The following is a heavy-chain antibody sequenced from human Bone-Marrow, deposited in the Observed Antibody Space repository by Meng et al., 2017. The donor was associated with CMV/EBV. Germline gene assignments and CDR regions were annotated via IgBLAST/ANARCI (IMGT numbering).Heavy chain of an antibody. D-gene: IGHD7-27*01. CDR2: IYYSGST. V-gene: IGHV4-39*07. J-gene: IGHJ4*02. CDR3: ARDPGVGLDY. CDR1: GGSISSSSYY. Sequence: SEPLSLTCTVSGGSISSSSYYWGWIRQPPGKGLEWIGSIYYSGSTYYNPSLKSRVTISVDTSKNQFSLKLSSVTAADTAAYYCARDPGVGLDYWGQGTLGTVSS.